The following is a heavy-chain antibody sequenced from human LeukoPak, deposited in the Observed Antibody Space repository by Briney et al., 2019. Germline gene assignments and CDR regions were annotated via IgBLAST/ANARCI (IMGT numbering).Heavy chain of an antibody. CDR3: ARAYGSGRDHFDY. Sequence: SETLSLTCTVSGGSIRSGGYYWSWIRQHPGKGLEWIGYIYYSGCTYYNPSLKSRVTISVDTSKNQFSLKLSSVTAADTAVYYCARAYGSGRDHFDYWGQGTLVTVSS. CDR2: IYYSGCT. J-gene: IGHJ4*02. V-gene: IGHV4-31*03. D-gene: IGHD3-10*01. CDR1: GGSIRSGGYY.